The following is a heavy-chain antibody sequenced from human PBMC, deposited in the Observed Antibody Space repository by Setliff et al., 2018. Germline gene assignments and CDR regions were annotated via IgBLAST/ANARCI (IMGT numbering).Heavy chain of an antibody. CDR3: ARGRDFWSGYLVY. Sequence: GASVKVSCKASGYTFTGYYMHWVRQAPGQGLEWMGWINPNSGGTNYARKFQGWVTMTRDTSISTAYMELSRLRSDDTAVHYCARGRDFWSGYLVYWGQGTLVTVSS. J-gene: IGHJ4*02. CDR2: INPNSGGT. V-gene: IGHV1-2*04. CDR1: GYTFTGYY. D-gene: IGHD3-3*01.